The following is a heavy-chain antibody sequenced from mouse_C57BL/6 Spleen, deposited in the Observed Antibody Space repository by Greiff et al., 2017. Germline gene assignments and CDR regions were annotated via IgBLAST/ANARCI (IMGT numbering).Heavy chain of an antibody. J-gene: IGHJ3*01. Sequence: QVQLQQPGAELVKPGASVKMSCKASGYTFTSYWITWVKQRPGPGLEWIGDIYPGSGSTNYNEKFKSKATLTVDTSSSTAYMQLSCLTAEYSAVYYFARKDGYEGGFAYWGQGTLVTVSA. CDR2: IYPGSGST. CDR3: ARKDGYEGGFAY. V-gene: IGHV1-55*01. D-gene: IGHD2-2*01. CDR1: GYTFTSYW.